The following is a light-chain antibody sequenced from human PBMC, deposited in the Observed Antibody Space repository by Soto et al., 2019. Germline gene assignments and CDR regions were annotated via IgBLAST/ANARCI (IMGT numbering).Light chain of an antibody. V-gene: IGKV3-20*01. Sequence: EVVLTQSPGTLSLSPGERATLSCRASQSVSNKYLAWYQQKPGQAPRLLIFGSSDRATGIPDRFSGSGSGTAFPLTISRLEPEDFAVYYCQQYGSSPPYTFGQGTKLEIK. CDR1: QSVSNKY. CDR2: GSS. J-gene: IGKJ2*01. CDR3: QQYGSSPPYT.